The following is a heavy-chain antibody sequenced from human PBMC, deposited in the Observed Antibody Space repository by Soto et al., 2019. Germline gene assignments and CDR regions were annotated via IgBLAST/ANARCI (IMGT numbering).Heavy chain of an antibody. D-gene: IGHD5-12*01. CDR2: IYYSGST. CDR1: GGSISSSSYY. V-gene: IGHV4-39*01. CDR3: ATFSYVDIVATTYYYYYGMDV. Sequence: SETLSLTWTVSGGSISSSSYYWGWIRQPQGKGLEWIGSIYYSGSTYYNPSLKSRVTISVDTSKNQFSLKLSSVTAADTAVYYCATFSYVDIVATTYYYYYGMDVWGQGTTVT. J-gene: IGHJ6*02.